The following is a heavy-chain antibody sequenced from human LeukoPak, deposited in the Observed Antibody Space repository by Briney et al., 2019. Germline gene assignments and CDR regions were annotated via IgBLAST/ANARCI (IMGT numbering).Heavy chain of an antibody. CDR1: GLTFSRHA. V-gene: IGHV3-23*01. D-gene: IGHD2-21*01. CDR3: ASRPASETYFGVFDF. Sequence: GGSLRLSCIVSGLTFSRHAMTWVRQAPGKGLEWVSGITGSGGNTYHAESVKGRFTISRDNSKNTLYLQMNNLRAEDTAVYYCASRPASETYFGVFDFWGQGTLVTVSS. CDR2: ITGSGGNT. J-gene: IGHJ4*02.